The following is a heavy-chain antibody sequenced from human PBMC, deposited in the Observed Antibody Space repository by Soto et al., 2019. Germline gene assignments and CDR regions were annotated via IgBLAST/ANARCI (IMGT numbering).Heavy chain of an antibody. CDR3: ARVVGYCSGGSCYGADF. Sequence: SLRLSCAASGFTFSSYSMHWVRQAPGRGLEWVALIWYDGRNKYYADSVKGRFTISKDPSKNTLYLQMNSLRAEDTAVYYCARVVGYCSGGSCYGADFWGQGTLVTVSS. J-gene: IGHJ4*02. D-gene: IGHD2-15*01. CDR2: IWYDGRNK. V-gene: IGHV3-33*01. CDR1: GFTFSSYS.